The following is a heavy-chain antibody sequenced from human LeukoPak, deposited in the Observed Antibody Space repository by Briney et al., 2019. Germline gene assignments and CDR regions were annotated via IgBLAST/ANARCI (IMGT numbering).Heavy chain of an antibody. CDR3: ARGPGWNYFDY. J-gene: IGHJ4*02. CDR2: LYRDGST. Sequence: GGSLRLSCAVSGFTASIYYMTWVRQAPGKGLEWVSYLYRDGSTYYADSVKDRFSISRDNSKNTVYFQMNSLRAEDTAVYYCARGPGWNYFDYWGQGTLVTVSS. D-gene: IGHD2-15*01. CDR1: GFTASIYY. V-gene: IGHV3-66*01.